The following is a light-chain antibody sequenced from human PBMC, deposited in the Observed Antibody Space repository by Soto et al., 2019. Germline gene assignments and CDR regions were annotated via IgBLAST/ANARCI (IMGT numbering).Light chain of an antibody. V-gene: IGLV1-40*01. CDR3: QSYDSSLNSYV. CDR1: SSNIGAGYD. CDR2: VNT. Sequence: QSVLTQPPSVSGAPGQMVTISCTGSSSNIGAGYDVHWYQQLPGTAPKLLIYVNTNRPSGVPDRFSGSKSGTSASLAITGLQAEDEADYYCQSYDSSLNSYVFGTGTKLTVL. J-gene: IGLJ1*01.